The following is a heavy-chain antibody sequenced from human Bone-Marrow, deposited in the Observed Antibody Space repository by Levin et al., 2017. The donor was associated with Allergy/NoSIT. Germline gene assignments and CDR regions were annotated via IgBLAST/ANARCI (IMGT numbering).Heavy chain of an antibody. J-gene: IGHJ4*02. V-gene: IGHV3-33*01. D-gene: IGHD5-18*01. CDR3: ARDNTAMIGSFDY. Sequence: LSLTCAASRFTFSSYGMHWVRQAPGKGLEWVAVIWFDGSKKHYADSVKGRFTISRDNSKNTLYLQMNSLRAEDTAVYYCARDNTAMIGSFDYWGQGTLVTVSS. CDR1: RFTFSSYG. CDR2: IWFDGSKK.